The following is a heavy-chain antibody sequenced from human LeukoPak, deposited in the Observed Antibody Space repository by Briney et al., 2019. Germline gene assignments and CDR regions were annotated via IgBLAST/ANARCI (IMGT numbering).Heavy chain of an antibody. J-gene: IGHJ4*02. D-gene: IGHD1-14*01. CDR1: GGSFSGYY. CDR3: ARGGIVDY. CDR2: INHSGST. V-gene: IGHV4-34*01. Sequence: SETLSLTCAVYGGSFSGYYWTWIRQPPGKGLEWIGEINHSGSTNYNPSLKSRVTISVDTSKNQFSLKLSSVTAADTAVYYCARGGIVDYWGQGTLVTVSS.